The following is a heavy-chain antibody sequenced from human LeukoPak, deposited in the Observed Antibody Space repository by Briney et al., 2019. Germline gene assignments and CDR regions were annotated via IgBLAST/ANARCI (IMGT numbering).Heavy chain of an antibody. Sequence: GGSLRLSCAASGFTFSYYGMHWVRQTPGKGLEWVAFIRYEGNEKFYADSVKGRFTISRDNSKNTLYLDMNSLRTEDTAVYYCAKDLMRDRWFGESWGQGTLVTVSS. J-gene: IGHJ5*02. D-gene: IGHD3-10*01. CDR2: IRYEGNEK. V-gene: IGHV3-30*02. CDR1: GFTFSYYG. CDR3: AKDLMRDRWFGES.